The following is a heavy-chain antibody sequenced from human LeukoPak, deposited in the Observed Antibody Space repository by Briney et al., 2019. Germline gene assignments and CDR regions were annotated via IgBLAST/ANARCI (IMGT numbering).Heavy chain of an antibody. CDR3: ARHRSGGSFPVES. Sequence: PSETQSLICTLSGGSLSNYYWSCLRQPPGKGLEWIGHIYSTGSTTYSPSLKSRVIMSADTSMNQFSLKVTSVTAADTAVYYCARHRSGGSFPVESCGHGALVTVSS. CDR1: GGSLSNYY. CDR2: IYSTGST. D-gene: IGHD2-8*02. J-gene: IGHJ4*03. V-gene: IGHV4-59*08.